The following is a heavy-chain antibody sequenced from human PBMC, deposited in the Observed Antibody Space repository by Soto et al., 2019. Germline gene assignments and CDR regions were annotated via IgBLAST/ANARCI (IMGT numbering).Heavy chain of an antibody. D-gene: IGHD6-19*01. J-gene: IGHJ6*02. CDR1: GFTFSSYS. Sequence: GGSLRLSCAASGFTFSSYSMNWVRQAPGKGLEWVSYISSSSSTIYYADSVKGRFTISRDNAKNSLYLQMNSLRAEDTAAYYCASNLLYSSGWYPDYYYGMDVWGQGTTVTVSS. CDR3: ASNLLYSSGWYPDYYYGMDV. V-gene: IGHV3-48*01. CDR2: ISSSSSTI.